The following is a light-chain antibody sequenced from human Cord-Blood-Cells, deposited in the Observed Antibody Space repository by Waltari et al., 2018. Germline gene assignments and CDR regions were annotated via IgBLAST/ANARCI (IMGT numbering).Light chain of an antibody. CDR1: QSVSSSY. V-gene: IGKV3-20*01. CDR3: QQYGSSPWT. CDR2: GAS. J-gene: IGKJ1*01. Sequence: EIVLTQSPGTLSLSPGERANLSCRASQSVSSSYLAWYQQKPCQAPRLLIYGASSRATGIPDRFSGSGSGTDFTLTISRLEPEDFAVYYCQQYGSSPWTFGQGTKVEIK.